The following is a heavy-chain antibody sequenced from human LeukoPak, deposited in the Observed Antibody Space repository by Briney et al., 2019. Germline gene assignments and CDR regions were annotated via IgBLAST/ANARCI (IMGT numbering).Heavy chain of an antibody. V-gene: IGHV4-34*01. J-gene: IGHJ5*02. CDR2: INHSGST. CDR1: GGSFSGYY. D-gene: IGHD2-15*01. Sequence: SETLSLTCAVYGGSFSGYYWSWIRQPPGKGLEWIGEINHSGSTNYNPSLKSRVTISVDTSKTQFSLKLSSVTAADTAVYYCARGMRSIVVVVAATPGLVWFDPWGQGTLVTVSS. CDR3: ARGMRSIVVVVAATPGLVWFDP.